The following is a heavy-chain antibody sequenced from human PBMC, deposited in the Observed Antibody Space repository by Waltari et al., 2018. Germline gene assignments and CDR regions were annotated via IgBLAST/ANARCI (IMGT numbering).Heavy chain of an antibody. D-gene: IGHD3-3*01. CDR3: AKAGGFGVVIWDDY. CDR1: GFTFSSYG. Sequence: QVQLVESGGGVVQPGRSLRLSCAASGFTFSSYGMPRIRQYAGKGLEWVAVISDDGSNKYYADSVKGRFTISRDNSKNTLYLQMNSLRAEDTAVYYCAKAGGFGVVIWDDYWGQGTLVTVSS. CDR2: ISDDGSNK. J-gene: IGHJ4*02. V-gene: IGHV3-30*18.